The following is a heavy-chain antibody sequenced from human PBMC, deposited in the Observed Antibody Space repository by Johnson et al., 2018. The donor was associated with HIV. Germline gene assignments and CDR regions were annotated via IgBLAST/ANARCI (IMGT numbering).Heavy chain of an antibody. D-gene: IGHD1-26*01. Sequence: QMQLVESGGGVVQPGRSLRLSCAASGFTFSSYAMHWVRQAPGKGLEWVAVISYDGSNKYYADSVKGRFTISRDTSKNTLYLQMNSLRAEDTAVYYCARVRAGRENAFDSWDQGTMVTVSS. V-gene: IGHV3-30-3*01. CDR1: GFTFSSYA. CDR3: ARVRAGRENAFDS. J-gene: IGHJ3*02. CDR2: ISYDGSNK.